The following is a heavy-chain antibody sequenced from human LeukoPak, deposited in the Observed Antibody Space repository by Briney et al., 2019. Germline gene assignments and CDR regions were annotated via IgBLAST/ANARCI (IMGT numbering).Heavy chain of an antibody. D-gene: IGHD1-1*01. J-gene: IGHJ4*02. V-gene: IGHV4-34*01. CDR1: GGSFSGYY. CDR3: AREVRGDYFDY. CDR2: INHSGST. Sequence: SETLSLTCAVYGGSFSGYYWSWIRQPPVKGLEWIGEINHSGSTNYNPSLKSRVTISVDTSKNQFSLKLSSVTAADTAVYYCAREVRGDYFDYWGQGTLVTVSS.